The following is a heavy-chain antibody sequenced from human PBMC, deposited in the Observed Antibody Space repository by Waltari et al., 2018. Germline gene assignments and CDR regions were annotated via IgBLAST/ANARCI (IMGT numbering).Heavy chain of an antibody. D-gene: IGHD6-13*01. CDR2: IRSKPNNYAT. CDR1: GFTFSGPT. J-gene: IGHJ4*02. CDR3: TGGAVTGTDF. Sequence: EVQVVESGGRLVQPGGALELCCATSGFTFSGPTIHWVRQTSGKGLEWIGRIRSKPNNYATRYTASVEGRFTISRDDSENTAYLQMSSLMTEDTAVYYCTGGAVTGTDFWGQGTLVTVSS. V-gene: IGHV3-73*01.